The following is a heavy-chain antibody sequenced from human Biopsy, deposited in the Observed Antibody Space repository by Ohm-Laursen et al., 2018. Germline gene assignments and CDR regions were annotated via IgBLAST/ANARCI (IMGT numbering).Heavy chain of an antibody. Sequence: SDTLSLTCTVSGDSVSSGSFYWTWIRQPPGQGLEYIGYIYDRGSTANYKPSLESRVTMSVDMPKNQFSLKLSSVTAADTAIYYCARGMRSSGWPYFDSWGQGTLVTVSS. J-gene: IGHJ4*02. CDR3: ARGMRSSGWPYFDS. CDR1: GDSVSSGSFY. V-gene: IGHV4-61*01. CDR2: IYDRGSTA. D-gene: IGHD6-19*01.